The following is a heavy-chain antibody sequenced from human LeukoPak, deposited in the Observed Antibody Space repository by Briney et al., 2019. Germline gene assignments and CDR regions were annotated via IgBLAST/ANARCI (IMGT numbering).Heavy chain of an antibody. V-gene: IGHV1-2*02. CDR3: ARELRSGNWFDP. CDR1: GYTFTGYY. D-gene: IGHD1-26*01. J-gene: IGHJ5*02. Sequence: ASVKVSCKASGYTFTGYYMHWVRQAPGQGLEWMGWINPNSGGTNYAQKFQGRVTMTRDTSISTAYMEPSRLRSDDTAVYYCARELRSGNWFDPWGQGTLVTVSS. CDR2: INPNSGGT.